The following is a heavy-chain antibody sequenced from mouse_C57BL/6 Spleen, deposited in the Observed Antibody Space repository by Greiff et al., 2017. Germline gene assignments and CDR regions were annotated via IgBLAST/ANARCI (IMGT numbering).Heavy chain of an antibody. Sequence: VQLHQSGTELVKPGASVKLSCKASGYTFTSYWMHWVKQRPGQGLEWIGNINPSNGGTNYNEKFKSKATLTVDKSSSTAYMQLSSLTSEDSAVYYCAREGYSNYYAMDYWGQGTSVTVSS. CDR1: GYTFTSYW. J-gene: IGHJ4*01. CDR2: INPSNGGT. D-gene: IGHD2-5*01. V-gene: IGHV1-53*01. CDR3: AREGYSNYYAMDY.